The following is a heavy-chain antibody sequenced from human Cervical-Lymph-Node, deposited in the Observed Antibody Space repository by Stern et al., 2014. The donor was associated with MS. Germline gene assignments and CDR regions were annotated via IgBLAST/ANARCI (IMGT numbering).Heavy chain of an antibody. Sequence: EVQLVESGGGLVQPGGSLRLSCAASGFSFSSYWMHWVRQAPGKGLVWVSRIKSDGSSTNYADSVKGRFTISRDNAKNTLYLQMNNLRVEDTAVYYCASPTDPDYWGQGTLVTVSS. J-gene: IGHJ4*02. CDR1: GFSFSSYW. D-gene: IGHD1-14*01. CDR3: ASPTDPDY. V-gene: IGHV3-74*02. CDR2: IKSDGSST.